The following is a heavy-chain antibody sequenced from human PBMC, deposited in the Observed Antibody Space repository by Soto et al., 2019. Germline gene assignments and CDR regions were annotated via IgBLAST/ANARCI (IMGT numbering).Heavy chain of an antibody. Sequence: SETLSLTCTVSGGSISSYYWTWIRQPPGKGLEWIGYIYYSGSTNYNPSLKSRVTISVDTSKNQFSLKLSSVTAADTAVYYCARRYGGAFDIWGQGTMVTVSS. CDR1: GGSISSYY. CDR3: ARRYGGAFDI. D-gene: IGHD3-10*01. CDR2: IYYSGST. J-gene: IGHJ3*02. V-gene: IGHV4-59*08.